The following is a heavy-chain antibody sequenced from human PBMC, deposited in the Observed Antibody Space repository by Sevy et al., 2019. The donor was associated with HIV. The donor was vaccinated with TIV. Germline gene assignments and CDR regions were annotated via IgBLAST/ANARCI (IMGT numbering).Heavy chain of an antibody. Sequence: ASVKVSCKASGGTFSSYAISWVRQAPGQGLEWMGGIIPIFGTANYAQKFQGRVTITADESTSTAYMELSSLRSEDTAVYYCAREGSSRKGFDPWGQGTLVTVSS. D-gene: IGHD6-13*01. J-gene: IGHJ5*02. CDR2: IIPIFGTA. CDR3: AREGSSRKGFDP. CDR1: GGTFSSYA. V-gene: IGHV1-69*13.